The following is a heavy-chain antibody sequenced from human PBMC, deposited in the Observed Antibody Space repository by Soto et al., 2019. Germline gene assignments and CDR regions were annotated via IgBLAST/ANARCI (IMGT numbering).Heavy chain of an antibody. Sequence: SETLSLTCTVSGGSISSSSYYWGWIRQPPGKGLEWIGSIYYSGSTYYNPSLKSRVTISVDTSKNQFSLKLSSVTAADTAVYYCARRETTVNPLGVWDYYYGMAVWGQGTTVTVSS. J-gene: IGHJ6*02. D-gene: IGHD4-17*01. CDR2: IYYSGST. CDR3: ARRETTVNPLGVWDYYYGMAV. V-gene: IGHV4-39*01. CDR1: GGSISSSSYY.